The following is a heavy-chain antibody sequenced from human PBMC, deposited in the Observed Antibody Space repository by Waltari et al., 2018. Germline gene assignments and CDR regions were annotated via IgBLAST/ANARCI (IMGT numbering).Heavy chain of an antibody. J-gene: IGHJ6*02. CDR1: GYTFTSYA. D-gene: IGHD6-19*01. V-gene: IGHV1-3*01. Sequence: QVQLVQSGAEVKKPGASVKVSCKASGYTFTSYAMHWVRQAPGQRLEWMGWINAGNGNTKYSQKFQGRVTITRDTSASTAYMELSSRRSEDTAVYYCARRGEGWLVAYYGMDVWGQGTTVTVSS. CDR2: INAGNGNT. CDR3: ARRGEGWLVAYYGMDV.